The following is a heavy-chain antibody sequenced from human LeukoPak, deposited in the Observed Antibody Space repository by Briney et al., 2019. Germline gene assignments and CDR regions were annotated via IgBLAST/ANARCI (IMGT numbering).Heavy chain of an antibody. V-gene: IGHV1-8*01. J-gene: IGHJ4*02. CDR2: MNPNSGNT. D-gene: IGHD3-22*01. CDR1: GYTFTSYD. Sequence: ASVKVSCKASGYTFTSYDINWVRQATGQGLEWMGWMNPNSGNTGYAQKFQGRVTMTRNTSISTAYMELSSLRSEDTAVYYCATDDLYYYDSNGYYRHWGQGTLVTVSS. CDR3: ATDDLYYYDSNGYYRH.